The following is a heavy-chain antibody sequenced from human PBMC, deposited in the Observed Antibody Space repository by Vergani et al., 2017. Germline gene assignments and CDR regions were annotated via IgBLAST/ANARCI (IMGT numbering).Heavy chain of an antibody. V-gene: IGHV3-11*04. D-gene: IGHD3-10*01. Sequence: VQLVESGGGLVQPGGSLRLSCAASGFTLSDVYMDWVRQAPGKGLEWVSYISSSGRTIYYADSVKGRFTISRDNAKNSLYLQMNSRRAEDTAVYYCARDPRGVIRTVGFDYWGQGTLVTVSS. CDR3: ARDPRGVIRTVGFDY. J-gene: IGHJ4*02. CDR1: GFTLSDVY. CDR2: ISSSGRTI.